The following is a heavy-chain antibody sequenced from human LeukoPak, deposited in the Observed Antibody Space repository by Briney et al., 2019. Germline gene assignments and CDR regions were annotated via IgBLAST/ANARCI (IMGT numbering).Heavy chain of an antibody. V-gene: IGHV3-9*01. CDR3: AKDRVTMIPRDAFDI. CDR2: ISWNSGSI. D-gene: IGHD3-22*01. Sequence: GRSLRLSCAASGFTFDDYAMHWVRQAPGKGLEWVSGISWNSGSIGYADSVKGRFTISRDNAKNSLYLQMNSLRAEDTAVYYCAKDRVTMIPRDAFDIWGQGTMVTVSS. J-gene: IGHJ3*02. CDR1: GFTFDDYA.